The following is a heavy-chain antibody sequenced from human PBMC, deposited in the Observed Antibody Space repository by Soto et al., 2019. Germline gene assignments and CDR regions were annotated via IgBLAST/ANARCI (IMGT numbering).Heavy chain of an antibody. CDR2: IYYSGST. CDR3: ARDQRYGSGSYSRYYYYGMDV. CDR1: GGSISSGGYY. J-gene: IGHJ6*02. D-gene: IGHD3-10*01. V-gene: IGHV4-31*03. Sequence: SETLSLTCTVSGGSISSGGYYWSWIRQHPGKGLEWIGYIYYSGSTYYNPSLKSRVTISVDTSKNQLSLKLSSVTAADTAVYYGARDQRYGSGSYSRYYYYGMDVWGQGTTVTVSS.